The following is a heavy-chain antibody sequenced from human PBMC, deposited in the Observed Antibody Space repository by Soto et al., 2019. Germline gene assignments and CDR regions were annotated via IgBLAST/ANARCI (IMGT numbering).Heavy chain of an antibody. V-gene: IGHV3-23*01. CDR2: ISGSGGST. CDR1: GFTFSSYA. Sequence: GGSLRLSCAASGFTFSSYAMSWVRQAPGKGLEWVSAISGSGGSTYYADSVKGRFTISRDNSKNTLYLQMNSLRAEDTAVYYCAKDMDYGDSGYYSSGAFDIWGQGTMVTVSS. J-gene: IGHJ3*02. CDR3: AKDMDYGDSGYYSSGAFDI. D-gene: IGHD3-22*01.